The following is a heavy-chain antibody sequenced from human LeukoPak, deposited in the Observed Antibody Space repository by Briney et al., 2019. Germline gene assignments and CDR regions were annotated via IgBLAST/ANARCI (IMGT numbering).Heavy chain of an antibody. D-gene: IGHD6-13*01. V-gene: IGHV3-30*02. Sequence: GGSLRLSCAASGFTFSSYGMHWVRQAPGKGLEWVAFIRYDGSNKYYADSVKGRFTISRDNSKNTLYLQMNSLRAEDTAVYYCAKELIAAAVNWFDPWGQGTLVTVSS. J-gene: IGHJ5*02. CDR3: AKELIAAAVNWFDP. CDR1: GFTFSSYG. CDR2: IRYDGSNK.